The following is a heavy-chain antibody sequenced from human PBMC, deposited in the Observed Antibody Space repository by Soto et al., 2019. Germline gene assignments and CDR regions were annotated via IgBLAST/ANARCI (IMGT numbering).Heavy chain of an antibody. CDR2: INDDGSER. D-gene: IGHD3-3*01. V-gene: IGHV3-7*01. CDR3: AREFYGYYTYGPVDY. Sequence: PGGSLRLSCEASGFMFGVYWMSWVRQAPGKGLEWVANINDDGSERNYVDSVKGRFTISRDTPNNLLFLQMNSLRDEDTAVYYCAREFYGYYTYGPVDYWRQGTLVTVSS. CDR1: GFMFGVYW. J-gene: IGHJ4*02.